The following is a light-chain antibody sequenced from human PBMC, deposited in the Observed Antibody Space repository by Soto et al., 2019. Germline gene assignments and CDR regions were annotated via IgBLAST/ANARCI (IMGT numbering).Light chain of an antibody. V-gene: IGKV3-20*01. CDR2: GTS. Sequence: EIVLTHSPGTLSLSPGDRATLSCRASQSLSVSYMAWYQQRPGQAPRHLIYGTSTRAAGVPDRFSGSGSGTDFTLAISRLEPEDFAVYYCHQFGDSPQTFGQGTTVEI. J-gene: IGKJ1*01. CDR3: HQFGDSPQT. CDR1: QSLSVSY.